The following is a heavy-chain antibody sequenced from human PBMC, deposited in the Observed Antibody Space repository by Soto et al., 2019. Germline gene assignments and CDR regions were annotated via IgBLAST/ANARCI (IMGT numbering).Heavy chain of an antibody. J-gene: IGHJ6*02. V-gene: IGHV4-34*01. CDR3: ARAHIVVVPAAIYREVTYYYYGMDV. Sequence: PSETLSLTCAVYGGSFSGYYCSWIRQPPGKGLEWIGEINHSGSTNYNPSLKSRVTISVDTSKNQFSLKLSSVTAADTAVYYCARAHIVVVPAAIYREVTYYYYGMDVWGQGTTVTVSS. CDR2: INHSGST. D-gene: IGHD2-2*01. CDR1: GGSFSGYY.